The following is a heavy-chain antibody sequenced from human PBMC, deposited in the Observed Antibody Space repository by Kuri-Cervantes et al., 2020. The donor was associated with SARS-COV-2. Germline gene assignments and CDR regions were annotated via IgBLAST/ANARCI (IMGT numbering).Heavy chain of an antibody. CDR2: IYHSGST. CDR1: GYSISSSYY. CDR3: ARDPGDCSSTSCHPNWFDP. Sequence: GSLRLSCTVSGYSISSSYYWGWIRQPPGKGLEWIGSIYHSGSTYYNPSLKSRVTISVDTSKNQFSLKLSSVTAADTAVYYCARDPGDCSSTSCHPNWFDPWGQGTLVTVSS. J-gene: IGHJ5*02. V-gene: IGHV4-38-2*02. D-gene: IGHD2-2*01.